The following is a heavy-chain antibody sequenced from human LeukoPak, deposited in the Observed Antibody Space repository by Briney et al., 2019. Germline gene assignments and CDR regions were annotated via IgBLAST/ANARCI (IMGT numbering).Heavy chain of an antibody. Sequence: ASVKVSCKVSGYTLTELSMHWVRQAPGKGLEWMGGFDPEDGETIYAQKFQGRVTVTEDTSTDTAYMELSSLRSEDTAVYYCATDLGGNSYRGYYYYYMDVWGKGTTVTVSS. CDR3: ATDLGGNSYRGYYYYYMDV. D-gene: IGHD4-23*01. V-gene: IGHV1-24*01. CDR1: GYTLTELS. CDR2: FDPEDGET. J-gene: IGHJ6*03.